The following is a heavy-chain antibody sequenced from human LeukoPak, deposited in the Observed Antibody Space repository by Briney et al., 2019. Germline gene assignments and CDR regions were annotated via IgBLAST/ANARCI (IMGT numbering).Heavy chain of an antibody. CDR3: ARASDYYGSGIFDY. CDR1: GGSISSGGYY. Sequence: SQTLSLTCTVSGGSISSGGYYWSWIRQPPGKGLEWIGYIYHSGSTYYNPSLKSRVTISVDRSKNQFSLKLSSVTAADTAVYYCARASDYYGSGIFDYWGQGTLVTVSS. D-gene: IGHD3-10*01. V-gene: IGHV4-30-2*01. CDR2: IYHSGST. J-gene: IGHJ4*02.